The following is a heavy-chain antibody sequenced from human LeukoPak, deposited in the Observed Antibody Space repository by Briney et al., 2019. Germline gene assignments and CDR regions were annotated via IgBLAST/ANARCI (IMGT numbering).Heavy chain of an antibody. J-gene: IGHJ4*02. V-gene: IGHV4-39*01. Sequence: SETLSLTCTVSGGSISSSNYYWGWIRQPPGKGLEWIGSIYYSGSTYYNPSLKSRVTISVDTSKSQFSLKLGSVTAADTAVYYCARHRESITMVRGALIFDFDYWGQGTLVTVSS. CDR2: IYYSGST. D-gene: IGHD3-10*01. CDR1: GGSISSSNYY. CDR3: ARHRESITMVRGALIFDFDY.